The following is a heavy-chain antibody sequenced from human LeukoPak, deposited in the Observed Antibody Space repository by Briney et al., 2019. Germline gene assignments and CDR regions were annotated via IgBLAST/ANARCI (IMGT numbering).Heavy chain of an antibody. CDR1: GFTFSSYW. CDR2: INLDGSET. CDR3: AKDMSAVIAAAGIDY. Sequence: GGSLRLSCAASGFTFSSYWMSWVRQAPGKGLEWVASINLDGSETYYVDSVKGRFTISRDNAKNSLYLQMNSLRAEDTALYYCAKDMSAVIAAAGIDYWGQGTLVTVSS. D-gene: IGHD6-13*01. J-gene: IGHJ4*02. V-gene: IGHV3-7*03.